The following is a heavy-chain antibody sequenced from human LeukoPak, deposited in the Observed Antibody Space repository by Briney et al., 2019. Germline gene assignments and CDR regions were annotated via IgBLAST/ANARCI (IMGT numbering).Heavy chain of an antibody. Sequence: GGSLRLSCAVSGFTFTSYWMSWVRQAPGKGLEWVANIKQDGSEKYYVGSVKGRFAISRDNAKNSLYLQMDSLRAEDTAVYHCARDGPYSTSATHPPWGQGTLVTVSS. J-gene: IGHJ5*02. D-gene: IGHD6-6*01. CDR1: GFTFTSYW. CDR2: IKQDGSEK. V-gene: IGHV3-7*03. CDR3: ARDGPYSTSATHPP.